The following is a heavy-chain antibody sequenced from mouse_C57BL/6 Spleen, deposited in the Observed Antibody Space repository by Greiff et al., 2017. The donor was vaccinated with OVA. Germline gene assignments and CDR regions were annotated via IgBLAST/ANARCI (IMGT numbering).Heavy chain of an antibody. CDR2: ISSGGDYI. V-gene: IGHV5-9-1*02. J-gene: IGHJ4*01. Sequence: EVKLMESGEGLVKPGGSLKLSCAASGFTFSSYAMSWVRQTPEKRLEWVAYISSGGDYIYYADTVKGRFTISRDNARNTLYLQMSSLKSEDTAMYYGTREGVTAQATYAMDYWGQGTSVTVSS. D-gene: IGHD3-2*02. CDR3: TREGVTAQATYAMDY. CDR1: GFTFSSYA.